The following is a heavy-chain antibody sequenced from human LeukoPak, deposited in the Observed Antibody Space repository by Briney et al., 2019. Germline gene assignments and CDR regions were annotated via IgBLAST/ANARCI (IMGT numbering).Heavy chain of an antibody. D-gene: IGHD4-23*01. CDR3: ARSFGGNSVNWYFDL. Sequence: PSETLSLTCTVSGGSISSSSFHWGCIRQPPGKGLEWIGSIFYSGSTYYNPSLKGRVTISVDTSKNQFSLKLSSVTASDTAVYYCARSFGGNSVNWYFDLWGRGTLVTVSS. CDR2: IFYSGST. CDR1: GGSISSSSFH. V-gene: IGHV4-39*01. J-gene: IGHJ2*01.